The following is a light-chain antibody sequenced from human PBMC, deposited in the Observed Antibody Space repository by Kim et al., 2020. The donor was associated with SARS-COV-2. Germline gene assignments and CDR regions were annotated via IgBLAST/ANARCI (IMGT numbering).Light chain of an antibody. CDR2: AAS. CDR1: QSISKY. J-gene: IGKJ1*01. V-gene: IGKV1-39*01. CDR3: QQTYTTPRT. Sequence: GDRVTITCRTSQSISKYLNWYQQKPGKAPKVLIYAASSLQSGVPSRFSGSGSGTDFTLIISSLQPEDFATYYCQQTYTTPRTFG.